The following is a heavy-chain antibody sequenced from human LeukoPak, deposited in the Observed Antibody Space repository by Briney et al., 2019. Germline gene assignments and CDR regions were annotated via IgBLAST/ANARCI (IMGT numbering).Heavy chain of an antibody. Sequence: GESLKISCKGSGYSFTSYWIGWVRQMPGKGLEWMGIIYPGDSDTRYSPSFQGQVTISADKSISTAYLQWSSLKASDTAMYYCARSLRYCSSTSCYNNWFDPWGREPWSPSPQ. CDR1: GYSFTSYW. CDR2: IYPGDSDT. D-gene: IGHD2-2*01. V-gene: IGHV5-51*01. CDR3: ARSLRYCSSTSCYNNWFDP. J-gene: IGHJ5*02.